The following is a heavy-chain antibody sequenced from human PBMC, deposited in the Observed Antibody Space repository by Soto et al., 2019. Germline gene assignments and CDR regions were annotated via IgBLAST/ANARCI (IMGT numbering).Heavy chain of an antibody. V-gene: IGHV3-23*01. J-gene: IGHJ4*02. CDR1: GFTFSSYG. D-gene: IGHD2-2*01. CDR2: ISGSGGST. CDR3: AKDPSYCSSTSCYLAGIDY. Sequence: LRLSCAASGFTFSSYGMSWVRQAPGKGLEWVSAISGSGGSTYYADSVKGRFTISRDNSKNTLYLQMNSLRAEDTAVYYCAKDPSYCSSTSCYLAGIDYSGQATLVTVSS.